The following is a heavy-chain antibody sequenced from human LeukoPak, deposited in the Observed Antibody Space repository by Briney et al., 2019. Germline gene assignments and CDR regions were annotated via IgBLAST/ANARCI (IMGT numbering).Heavy chain of an antibody. CDR3: ASGYYDSSGTTGDY. Sequence: GGSLRLSCAASGFTLSSYAMHWVRQAPGKGLEWVAVISYDGSNKYYADSVKGRFTISRDNSKNTLYLQMNSLRAEDTAVYYCASGYYDSSGTTGDYWGQGTLVTVSS. V-gene: IGHV3-30-3*01. CDR1: GFTLSSYA. J-gene: IGHJ4*02. CDR2: ISYDGSNK. D-gene: IGHD3-22*01.